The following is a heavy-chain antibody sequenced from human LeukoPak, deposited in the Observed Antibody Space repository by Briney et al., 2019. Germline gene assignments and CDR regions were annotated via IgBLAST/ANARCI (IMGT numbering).Heavy chain of an antibody. J-gene: IGHJ4*02. D-gene: IGHD3-9*01. V-gene: IGHV4-61*08. Sequence: SQTLSLTCTVSGGSISSGGYYWSWIRQPPGKGLEWIGYIYYSGSTNYNPSLKSRVTISVDTSKNQFSLKLSSVTAADTAVYYCATSPLYDILTGSHIPDQYYFDYWSQGTLVTVSS. CDR2: IYYSGST. CDR1: GGSISSGGYY. CDR3: ATSPLYDILTGSHIPDQYYFDY.